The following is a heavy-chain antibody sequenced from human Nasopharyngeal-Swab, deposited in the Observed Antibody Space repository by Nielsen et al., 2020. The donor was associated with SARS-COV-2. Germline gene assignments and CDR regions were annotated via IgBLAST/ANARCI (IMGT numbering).Heavy chain of an antibody. D-gene: IGHD3-16*01. CDR2: ISWNSGSI. Sequence: SLKISCAASGFTFDDYAMHWVRQAPGKGLEWVSAISWNSGSIGYADSVKGRFTISRDNAKNSLYLQMNSLRAEDTALYYCAKDSWAANWFDPWGQGTLVTVSS. V-gene: IGHV3-9*01. J-gene: IGHJ5*02. CDR3: AKDSWAANWFDP. CDR1: GFTFDDYA.